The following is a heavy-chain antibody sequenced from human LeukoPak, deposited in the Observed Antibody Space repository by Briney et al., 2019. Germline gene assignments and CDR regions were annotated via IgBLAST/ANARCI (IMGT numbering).Heavy chain of an antibody. D-gene: IGHD2-15*01. CDR2: IYYSGRN. CDR3: ASSQLGYCSSGSCFDY. V-gene: IGHV4-59*01. Sequence: SETLSLTCTVSGASITSYYWSWIRQPPGKGLEWIGYIYYSGRNNYNPSLKSRVTISVDTSKNQFSLKLSSVTAADTAVYYCASSQLGYCSSGSCFDYWGQGTLVTVSS. CDR1: GASITSYY. J-gene: IGHJ4*02.